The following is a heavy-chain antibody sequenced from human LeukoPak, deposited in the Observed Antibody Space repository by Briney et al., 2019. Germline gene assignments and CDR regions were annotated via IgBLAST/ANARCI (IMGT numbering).Heavy chain of an antibody. V-gene: IGHV1-2*02. CDR1: GYTFTGYY. CDR2: INPNSGGT. Sequence: ASVKVSCKASGYTFTGYYMHWVRQAPGQGLEWMGWINPNSGGTNYAQKFQGRVTMTRGTSISTAYMELSRLRSDDTAVYYCARDGPGGQWLVKGRLNAFDIWGQGTMVTVSS. D-gene: IGHD6-19*01. J-gene: IGHJ3*02. CDR3: ARDGPGGQWLVKGRLNAFDI.